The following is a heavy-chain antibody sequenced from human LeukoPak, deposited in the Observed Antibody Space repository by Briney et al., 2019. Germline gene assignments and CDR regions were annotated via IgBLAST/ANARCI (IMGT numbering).Heavy chain of an antibody. Sequence: SETLSLTCAVYGGSFSGYYWSWIRQPPGKGLEWIGEINHSGSTNYNPSLKSRVTISVDTSKNQFSLKLSSVTAADTAVYYCARDLGSYYYDSSGYGNSNAFDIWGQGTMVTVS. V-gene: IGHV4-34*01. CDR1: GGSFSGYY. CDR3: ARDLGSYYYDSSGYGNSNAFDI. CDR2: INHSGST. J-gene: IGHJ3*02. D-gene: IGHD3-22*01.